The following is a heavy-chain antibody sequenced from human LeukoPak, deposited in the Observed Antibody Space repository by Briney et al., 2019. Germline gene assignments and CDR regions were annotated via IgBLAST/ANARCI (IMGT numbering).Heavy chain of an antibody. CDR1: GFTFNYYR. J-gene: IGHJ6*02. CDR3: ARDGHYFAMDV. Sequence: GGSLRLSCAASGFTFNYYRMSWVRQTPGKGLEWLANIKPDGSEKYYVDSVRGRFTISRDNAKSSVHLQMNGLRAEDTAIYYCARDGHYFAMDVWGQGTTVTVSS. V-gene: IGHV3-7*03. CDR2: IKPDGSEK.